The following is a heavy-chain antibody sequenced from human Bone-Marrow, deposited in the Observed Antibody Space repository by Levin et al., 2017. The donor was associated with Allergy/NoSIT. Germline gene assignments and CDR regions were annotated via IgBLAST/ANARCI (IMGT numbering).Heavy chain of an antibody. CDR1: GITFSTYA. V-gene: IGHV3-23*01. Sequence: PGGSLRLSCAASGITFSTYAMTWFRQAPGKGLEWVSTITESGDGTDYAKSVQGRFIITRDNSKSTVNLQMNSLSVEDTAIYYCAKQSLVPGIFDYWGQGTLVTVSS. CDR3: AKQSLVPGIFDY. J-gene: IGHJ4*02. CDR2: ITESGDGT. D-gene: IGHD1-26*01.